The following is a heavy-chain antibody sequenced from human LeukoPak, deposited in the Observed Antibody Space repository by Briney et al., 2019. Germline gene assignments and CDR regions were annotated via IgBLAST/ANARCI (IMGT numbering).Heavy chain of an antibody. CDR2: IYTSGST. D-gene: IGHD3-3*01. V-gene: IGHV4-4*07. CDR3: ARDLILDYDFWSGYDY. CDR1: GGSISSYY. J-gene: IGHJ4*02. Sequence: SETLSLTCTVSGGSISSYYWSWIRQPAGKGLEWIGRIYTSGSTNYNPSLKSRVTMSVDTSKNQFSLKLSSVTAADTAVYYCARDLILDYDFWSGYDYWGQGTLVTVSS.